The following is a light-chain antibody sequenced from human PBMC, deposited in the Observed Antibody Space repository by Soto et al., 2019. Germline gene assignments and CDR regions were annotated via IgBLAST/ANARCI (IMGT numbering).Light chain of an antibody. J-gene: IGKJ3*01. CDR1: QSVSSSY. V-gene: IGKV3-20*01. CDR2: GAS. CDR3: QQYGSSPG. Sequence: EIVLTQSPGTLFLSPGERATLSCRASQSVSSSYLAWYQQKPGQAPRLLIYGASSRATGIPDRFSGSGSGTDFTLTISRLEPEDFAVYYCQQYGSSPGFGPGTKVDIK.